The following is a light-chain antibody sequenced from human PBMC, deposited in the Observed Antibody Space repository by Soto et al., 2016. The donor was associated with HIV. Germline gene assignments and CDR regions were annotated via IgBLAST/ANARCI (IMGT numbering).Light chain of an antibody. CDR2: LGS. Sequence: DIVMTQSPLSLPVTPGEPAFISCRSSQSLLHSNGYNYLDWYLQKPGQSPQLLIYLGSNRASGVPDRFSGSGSGTDFTLKISRVEAEDVGVYYCVQALQIPRTFGQGTEGGNQT. J-gene: IGKJ1*01. CDR3: VQALQIPRT. V-gene: IGKV2-28*01. CDR1: QSLLHSNGYNY.